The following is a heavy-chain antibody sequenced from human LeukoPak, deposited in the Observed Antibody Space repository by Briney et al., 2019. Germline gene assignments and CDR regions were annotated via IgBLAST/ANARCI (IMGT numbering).Heavy chain of an antibody. Sequence: PGGSLRLSCAASGFTFSSYAMHWVRQAPGKGLEWVAVISYDGSNKYYADSVKGRFTISRDNSKNTLYLQMNSLRAEDTAVYYCARDQVWKYYYGMDVWGQGTTVTVSS. D-gene: IGHD5-18*01. CDR2: ISYDGSNK. V-gene: IGHV3-30*04. J-gene: IGHJ6*02. CDR3: ARDQVWKYYYGMDV. CDR1: GFTFSSYA.